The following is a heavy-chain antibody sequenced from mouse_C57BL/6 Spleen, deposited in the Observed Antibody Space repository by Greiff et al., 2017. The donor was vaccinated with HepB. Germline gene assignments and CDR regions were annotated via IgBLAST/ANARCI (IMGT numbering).Heavy chain of an antibody. J-gene: IGHJ2*01. CDR3: ARGVYYYGSSYMGYFDY. CDR2: ILPGSGST. Sequence: VQLQQSGAELMKPGASVKLSCKATGYTFTGYWIEWVKQRPGHGLEWIGEILPGSGSTNYNEKFKGKATFTADTSSNTAYMQLSSLTTEDSAIYYCARGVYYYGSSYMGYFDYWGQGTTLTVSS. CDR1: GYTFTGYW. D-gene: IGHD1-1*01. V-gene: IGHV1-9*01.